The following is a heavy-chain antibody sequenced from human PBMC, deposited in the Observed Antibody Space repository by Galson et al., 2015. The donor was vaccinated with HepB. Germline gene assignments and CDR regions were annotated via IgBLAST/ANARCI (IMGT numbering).Heavy chain of an antibody. CDR1: GGTFSSYA. V-gene: IGHV1-69*13. J-gene: IGHJ4*02. Sequence: SVKVSCKASGGTFSSYAISWVRQAPGQGLEWMGGIIPIFGTANYAQKFQGRVTITADESTSTAYMELSSLRSEDTAVYYCARDPSGLSDCSSTSCPRADYWGQGTLVTVSS. CDR3: ARDPSGLSDCSSTSCPRADY. D-gene: IGHD2-2*01. CDR2: IIPIFGTA.